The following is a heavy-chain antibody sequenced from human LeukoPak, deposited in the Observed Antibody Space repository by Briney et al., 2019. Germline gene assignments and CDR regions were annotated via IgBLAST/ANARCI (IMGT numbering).Heavy chain of an antibody. CDR2: INHSGST. D-gene: IGHD5-18*01. CDR1: GGSFSGYY. V-gene: IGHV4-34*01. Sequence: SETLSLTCAVYGGSFSGYYWSWIRQPPVKGLEWIGEINHSGSTNYNPSLKSRVTISVDTSKNQFSLQLNSVTPEDTAVYYCARGARGYSYGYDYWGQGTLVTVSS. CDR3: ARGARGYSYGYDY. J-gene: IGHJ4*02.